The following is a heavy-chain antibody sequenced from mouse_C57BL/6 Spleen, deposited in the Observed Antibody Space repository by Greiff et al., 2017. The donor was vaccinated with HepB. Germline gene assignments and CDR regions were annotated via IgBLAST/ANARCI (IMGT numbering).Heavy chain of an antibody. J-gene: IGHJ4*01. CDR2: IWSGGST. CDR1: GFSLTSYG. V-gene: IGHV2-2*01. Sequence: QVQLQQSGPGLVQPSQSLSITCTVSGFSLTSYGVHWVRQSPGKGLEWLGVIWSGGSTDYNAAFISRLSISKDNSKSQVFFKMNSLQADDTAIYYCARKDFYYGMDYWGQGTSVTVSS. CDR3: ARKDFYYGMDY.